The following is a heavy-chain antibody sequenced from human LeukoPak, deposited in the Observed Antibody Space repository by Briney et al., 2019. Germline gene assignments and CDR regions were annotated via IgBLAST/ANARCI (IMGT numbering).Heavy chain of an antibody. Sequence: PGGSLRLSCAASGFTFSSYGMHWVRQAPGKGLEWVAFIRYDGSNKYYADSVKGRFTISRDNSKNTLYLQMNSLRAEDTAVYYCAKDAGVYYDYVWGSYRPYAHLDYWGQGTLVTVSS. D-gene: IGHD3-16*02. V-gene: IGHV3-30*02. CDR2: IRYDGSNK. CDR3: AKDAGVYYDYVWGSYRPYAHLDY. CDR1: GFTFSSYG. J-gene: IGHJ4*02.